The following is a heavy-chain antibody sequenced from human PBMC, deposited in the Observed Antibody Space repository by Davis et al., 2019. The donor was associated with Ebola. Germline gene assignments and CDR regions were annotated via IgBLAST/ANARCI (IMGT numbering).Heavy chain of an antibody. J-gene: IGHJ6*04. Sequence: GESLKISCAASGFTFSSYSMNWVRQAPGKGLEWVSSISSSSSYIYYADSVKGRFTISRDNAKNSLYLQMNSLRAEDTAVYYCARDFGTTGTVYYYYYGMDVWGKGTTVTVSS. D-gene: IGHD4-17*01. CDR3: ARDFGTTGTVYYYYYGMDV. CDR2: ISSSSSYI. V-gene: IGHV3-21*01. CDR1: GFTFSSYS.